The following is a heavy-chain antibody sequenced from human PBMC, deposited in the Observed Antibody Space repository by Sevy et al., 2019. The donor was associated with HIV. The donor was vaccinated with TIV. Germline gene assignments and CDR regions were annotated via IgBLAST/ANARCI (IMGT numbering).Heavy chain of an antibody. CDR3: ARQDVLRFLEWFGKGFDP. D-gene: IGHD3-3*01. V-gene: IGHV4-61*01. Sequence: ETLSLTCTVSGGSVSSGSYYWSWIRQPPGKGLEWIGYIYYSGSTNYNPSLKSRVTISVDTSKNQFSLKLSSVTAADTAVYYCARQDVLRFLEWFGKGFDPWGQGTLVTVSS. J-gene: IGHJ5*02. CDR1: GGSVSSGSYY. CDR2: IYYSGST.